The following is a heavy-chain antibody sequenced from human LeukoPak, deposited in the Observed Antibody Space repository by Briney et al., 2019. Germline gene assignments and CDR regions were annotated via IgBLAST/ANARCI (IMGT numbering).Heavy chain of an antibody. D-gene: IGHD1-26*01. V-gene: IGHV3-74*01. CDR3: AVKWTYDGFDI. CDR2: INSDGSTT. J-gene: IGHJ3*02. CDR1: GFTFSSYW. Sequence: GGSLRLSCAASGFTFSSYWMHWVRQPPGKGLVWVSRINSDGSTTTYADSMKGRFTISRDNAKNTLSLQMNSLRAEDTAVYYCAVKWTYDGFDIWGQGTMVTVSS.